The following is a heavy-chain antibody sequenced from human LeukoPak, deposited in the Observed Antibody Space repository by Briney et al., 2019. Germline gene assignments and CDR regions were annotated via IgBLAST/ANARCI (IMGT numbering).Heavy chain of an antibody. Sequence: ASVKVSCKASGYTFTGYFMHWVRQAPGQGLEWMGWINPNTGGTNYAQKFQGRVTMTRDTPNSATYMELNRLRFDDTAVYFCARGAIVSYTSGWYVNYWGQGTLVTVSS. V-gene: IGHV1-2*02. CDR3: ARGAIVSYTSGWYVNY. D-gene: IGHD6-19*01. CDR2: INPNTGGT. CDR1: GYTFTGYF. J-gene: IGHJ4*02.